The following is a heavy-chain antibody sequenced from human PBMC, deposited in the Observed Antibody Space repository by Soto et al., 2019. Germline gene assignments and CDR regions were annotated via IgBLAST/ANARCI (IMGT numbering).Heavy chain of an antibody. D-gene: IGHD3-10*01. CDR1: GFTFSSYG. CDR3: AKPVLLWFGSPLDY. CDR2: ISYDGSNK. V-gene: IGHV3-30*18. J-gene: IGHJ4*02. Sequence: GGSLRLSCAASGFTFSSYGMHWVRQAPGKGLEWVAVISYDGSNKYYADSVKGRFTISRDNSKNTLYLQMNSLRAEDTAVYYCAKPVLLWFGSPLDYWGQGTLVTVSS.